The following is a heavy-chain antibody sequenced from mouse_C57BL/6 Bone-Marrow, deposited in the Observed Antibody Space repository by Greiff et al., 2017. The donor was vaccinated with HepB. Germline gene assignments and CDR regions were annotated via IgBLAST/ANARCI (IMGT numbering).Heavy chain of an antibody. Sequence: EVQLQQSGPELVKPGASVKISCKASGYSFTGYYMNWVKQSPEKSLEWIGEINPSTGGTTYNQKFKAKATLTVDKSSSTAYMQLKSLTSEDSAVYYCARRASIYYYWYFDVWGTGTTVTVSS. CDR3: ARRASIYYYWYFDV. D-gene: IGHD1-1*01. V-gene: IGHV1-42*01. J-gene: IGHJ1*03. CDR1: GYSFTGYY. CDR2: INPSTGGT.